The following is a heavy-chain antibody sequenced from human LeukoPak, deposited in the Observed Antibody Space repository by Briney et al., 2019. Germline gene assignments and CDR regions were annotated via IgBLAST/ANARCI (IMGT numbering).Heavy chain of an antibody. CDR2: ISGSSGDT. J-gene: IGHJ4*02. Sequence: GGSLRLSCAASGFTFGDIYMSWIRQPLGKGLEWISYISGSSGDTNYAASVRGRFTISRDNAKSLLYLQMNSLRADDSAIYYCARGTRAPDCWGQGTLVTVSS. CDR3: ARGTRAPDC. V-gene: IGHV3-11*06. CDR1: GFTFGDIY. D-gene: IGHD3/OR15-3a*01.